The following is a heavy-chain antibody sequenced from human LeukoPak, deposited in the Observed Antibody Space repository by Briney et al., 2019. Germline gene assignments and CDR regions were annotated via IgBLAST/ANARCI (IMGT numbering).Heavy chain of an antibody. D-gene: IGHD2-15*01. V-gene: IGHV3-23*01. CDR2: ISGSGEYT. CDR1: GFTFSSYG. Sequence: GGSLRLSCAVSGFTFSSYGMSWVRQAPGKGLEWVSAISGSGEYTYYADSVKGRFTISRDNSKNTLYLQMNSLRVEDTAVYYCAKDHSYYFDNWGQGTLVTVSS. J-gene: IGHJ4*02. CDR3: AKDHSYYFDN.